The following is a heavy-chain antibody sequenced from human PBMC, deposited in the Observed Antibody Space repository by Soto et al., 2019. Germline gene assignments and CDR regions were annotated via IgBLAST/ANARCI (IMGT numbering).Heavy chain of an antibody. CDR3: ARNIVVVVAATHYYYGMDV. D-gene: IGHD2-15*01. CDR1: GGTFSSYA. CDR2: IIPIFGTA. J-gene: IGHJ6*02. Sequence: ASVKVSCKASGGTFSSYAISWVRQAPGQGLEWMGGIIPIFGTANYAQKFQGRVTITADESTSTAYMELSSLRSEDTAVYYCARNIVVVVAATHYYYGMDVWGQGTTVTVSS. V-gene: IGHV1-69*13.